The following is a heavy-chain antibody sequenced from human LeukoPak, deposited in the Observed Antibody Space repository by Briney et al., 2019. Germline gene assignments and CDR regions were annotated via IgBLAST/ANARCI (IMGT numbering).Heavy chain of an antibody. J-gene: IGHJ5*02. CDR2: INSDGRST. Sequence: GGSLRLSCAASGFTFSSFWMHWVRQAPGKGLLWVSRINSDGRSTYYADSVKGRFTISRDNAKNTLYLQMNSLRAEDTAVYYCARVVRGRANWFDPWGQGTLVTVSS. CDR1: GFTFSSFW. D-gene: IGHD6-6*01. V-gene: IGHV3-74*01. CDR3: ARVVRGRANWFDP.